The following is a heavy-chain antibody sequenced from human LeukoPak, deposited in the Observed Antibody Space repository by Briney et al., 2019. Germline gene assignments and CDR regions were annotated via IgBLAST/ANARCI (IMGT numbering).Heavy chain of an antibody. V-gene: IGHV3-7*01. CDR3: ARETPRRGETRDGYR. CDR2: INKDGSGK. D-gene: IGHD5-24*01. CDR1: GFTFNGYW. Sequence: GGSLRLSCAASGFTFNGYWMTWVRQAPGKGLEWVANINKDGSGKYYVDSVKGRFTISRDNAKNSLYLQMNSLRDEDTAMYYCARETPRRGETRDGYRWGQGTLVTVSS. J-gene: IGHJ4*02.